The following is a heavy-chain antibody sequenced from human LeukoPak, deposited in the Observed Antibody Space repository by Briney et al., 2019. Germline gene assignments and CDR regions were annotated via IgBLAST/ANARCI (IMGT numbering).Heavy chain of an antibody. CDR2: TYYRSKWYS. V-gene: IGHV6-1*01. CDR3: ARMVGLVSDY. D-gene: IGHD3-10*01. Sequence: SQTLSLTCAISEDSVSSNSAAWNWIRQSPSRGLEWLGRTYYRSKWYSYYAPSVKSRITINPDTSKNQFSLQLKSVTPEDTAVYYCARMVGLVSDYWGQGTLVTVSS. CDR1: EDSVSSNSAA. J-gene: IGHJ4*02.